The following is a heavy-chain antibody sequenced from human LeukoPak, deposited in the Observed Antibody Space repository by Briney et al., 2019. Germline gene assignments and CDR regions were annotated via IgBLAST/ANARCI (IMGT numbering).Heavy chain of an antibody. J-gene: IGHJ4*02. CDR3: AKGGPQLYYDSSGYYFLDY. D-gene: IGHD3-22*01. CDR1: GFTFSSYA. V-gene: IGHV3-23*01. Sequence: PGGSLRLSCAASGFTFSSYAMSWVRQAPGKGLEWVSAISGSGGSTYYADSVKGRFTMSRDNSKNTLYLQMNSLRAEDTAVYYCAKGGPQLYYDSSGYYFLDYWGQGTLVTVSS. CDR2: ISGSGGST.